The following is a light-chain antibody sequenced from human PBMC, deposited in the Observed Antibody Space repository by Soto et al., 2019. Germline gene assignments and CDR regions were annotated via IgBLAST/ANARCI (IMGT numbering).Light chain of an antibody. CDR2: GAS. Sequence: EIVLTQSPGTLSLSPGERATLSCRASQSVSSSYLSWYQQKPGQAPRLVMYGASSTATCIADRFSGSGSAADFTLTISRLEPDDVAVYYCQQYGSSPYTFGQGTKLEIK. V-gene: IGKV3-20*01. J-gene: IGKJ2*01. CDR1: QSVSSSY. CDR3: QQYGSSPYT.